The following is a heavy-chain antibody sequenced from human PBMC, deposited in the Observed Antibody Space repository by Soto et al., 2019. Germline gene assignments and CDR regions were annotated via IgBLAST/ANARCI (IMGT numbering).Heavy chain of an antibody. CDR1: GYTFTEYG. CDR2: ISTDDGNT. D-gene: IGHD6-6*01. CDR3: ARVTLGA. J-gene: IGHJ3*01. V-gene: IGHV1-18*01. Sequence: QVQLVQSGGEVKKPGASVKVSGKASGYTFTEYGLSWVRQAPGQGLEWLGWISTDDGNTHYAQKVRDRVAMTADPSTSTAYLELRSLRSDDTAMYYCARVTLGAWGQGTMVTV.